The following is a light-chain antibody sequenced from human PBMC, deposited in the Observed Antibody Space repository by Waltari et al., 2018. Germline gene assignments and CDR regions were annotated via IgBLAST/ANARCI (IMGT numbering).Light chain of an antibody. Sequence: QTVLTQPPSASGTPGQRVTISCSGSSSNIGSNLVNWYKQLPGTAPKLLVYRNNPRPSGVPARFSGSKSGTSASLAISGLQSADEADYYCAAWDDSLSGKVFGGGTKLTVL. CDR1: SSNIGSNL. CDR3: AAWDDSLSGKV. CDR2: RNN. J-gene: IGLJ3*02. V-gene: IGLV1-44*01.